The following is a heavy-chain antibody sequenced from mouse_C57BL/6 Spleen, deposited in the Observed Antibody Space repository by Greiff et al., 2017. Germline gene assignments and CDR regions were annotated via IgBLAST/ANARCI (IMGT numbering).Heavy chain of an antibody. CDR1: GYAFTNYL. CDR3: ARSPAQATAWFAY. D-gene: IGHD3-2*02. J-gene: IGHJ3*01. CDR2: INPGSGGT. V-gene: IGHV1-54*01. Sequence: QVQLKQSGAELVRPGTSVKVSRKASGYAFTNYLIEWVKQRPGQGPEWIGVINPGSGGTNYNEKFKGKATLTADQSSSTAYMQLSSLTSEDSAVYFCARSPAQATAWFAYWGQGTLVTVSA.